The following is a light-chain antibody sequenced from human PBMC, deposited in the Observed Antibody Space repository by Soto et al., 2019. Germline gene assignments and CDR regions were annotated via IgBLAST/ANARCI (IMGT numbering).Light chain of an antibody. V-gene: IGKV1D-12*01. Sequence: DIQMTQSPSSVSASVGDRVTITCRASQGVSTWLAWYQQKPGKAPNLLIYTASSLQSGVPSRFSGSGSGTDITLTISSLQPEDFTTYYCQQTTTFPLTFGGGTKVEI. J-gene: IGKJ4*01. CDR1: QGVSTW. CDR2: TAS. CDR3: QQTTTFPLT.